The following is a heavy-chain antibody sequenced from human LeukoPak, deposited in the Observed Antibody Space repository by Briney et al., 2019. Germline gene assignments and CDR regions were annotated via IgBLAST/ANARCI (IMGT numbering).Heavy chain of an antibody. CDR2: IFTTGGA. CDR1: GGSISTYY. V-gene: IGHV4-4*07. D-gene: IGHD7-27*01. J-gene: IGHJ4*02. CDR3: VRDGPSWGLL. Sequence: SETLSLTCTVSGGSISTYYWSWIRQPAGKGLEWIGRIFTTGGANYNPSLKSRVTMSLDTSKNLFSLKLNSVTAADTAVYYCVRDGPSWGLLWGQGALVTVSS.